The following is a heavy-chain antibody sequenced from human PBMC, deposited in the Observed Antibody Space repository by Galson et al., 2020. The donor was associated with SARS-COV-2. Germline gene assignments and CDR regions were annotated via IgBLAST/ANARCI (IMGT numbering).Heavy chain of an antibody. CDR2: ISSSSSYI. V-gene: IGHV3-21*01. D-gene: IGHD2-15*01. Sequence: NSGGSLRLSCAASGFTFSSYSMNWVRQAPGKGLEWVSSISSSSSYIYYADSVKGRFTISRDNAKNSLYLQMNSLRAEDTAVYYCASLFGYCSGGSWTPYYYGMDVWGQGTTVTVSS. CDR3: ASLFGYCSGGSWTPYYYGMDV. CDR1: GFTFSSYS. J-gene: IGHJ6*02.